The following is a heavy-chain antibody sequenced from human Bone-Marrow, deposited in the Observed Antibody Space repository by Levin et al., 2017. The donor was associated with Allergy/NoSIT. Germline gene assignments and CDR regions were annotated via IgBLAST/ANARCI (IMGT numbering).Heavy chain of an antibody. CDR1: GYTFIGYY. D-gene: IGHD2/OR15-2a*01. CDR2: INPDNGGT. V-gene: IGHV1-2*02. Sequence: ASVKVSCKASGYTFIGYYMHWVRQAPGQGLEWMGWINPDNGGTHYAEKFQGRVTMIRDTSTNTVFLDLDRLPSDDTALSYCARGVCRTGLQPRFYCWFDAWGQGALVTVSS. CDR3: ARGVCRTGLQPRFYCWFDA. J-gene: IGHJ5*02.